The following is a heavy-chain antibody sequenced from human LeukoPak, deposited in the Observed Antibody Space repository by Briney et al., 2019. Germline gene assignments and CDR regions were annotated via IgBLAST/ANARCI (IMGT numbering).Heavy chain of an antibody. CDR2: IKQDGSEK. Sequence: GGSLRLSCAASGFTFSSYWMSWVRQAPGKGLEWVANIKQDGSEKYYVDSVKGRFTISRDNAKNSLYLQMNSLRAEDTAVYYCAGAVPTDPLKYYFDYWGQGTLVTVSS. J-gene: IGHJ4*02. CDR3: AGAVPTDPLKYYFDY. D-gene: IGHD4-11*01. CDR1: GFTFSSYW. V-gene: IGHV3-7*01.